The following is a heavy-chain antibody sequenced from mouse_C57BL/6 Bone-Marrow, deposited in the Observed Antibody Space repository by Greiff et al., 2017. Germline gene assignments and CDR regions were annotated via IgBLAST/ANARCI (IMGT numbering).Heavy chain of an antibody. CDR2: INPNNGGT. Sequence: EVQLQQSGPELVKPGASVKISCKASGYTFTDYYMNWVKQSHGKSLEWIGDINPNNGGTSYNQKFKGKATLTVDKSSSTAYMALRSLTSEDSAVYYCARGDYDYLRYFDVWGTGTTVTVSS. J-gene: IGHJ1*03. D-gene: IGHD2-4*01. V-gene: IGHV1-26*01. CDR1: GYTFTDYY. CDR3: ARGDYDYLRYFDV.